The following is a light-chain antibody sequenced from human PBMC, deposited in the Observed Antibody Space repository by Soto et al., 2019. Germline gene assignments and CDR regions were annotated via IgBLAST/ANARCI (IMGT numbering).Light chain of an antibody. V-gene: IGLV2-14*01. CDR2: EVS. J-gene: IGLJ3*02. CDR3: SSYTSSSTWV. Sequence: QSVLTQPASVSGSPGQSITISCTGTSSDVGGYNYVSWYQQHPGKAPKLMIYEVSNWPSGVSNRFSGSKSGNTAFLTISGLQAEDEADYYCSSYTSSSTWVFGGGTKLTVL. CDR1: SSDVGGYNY.